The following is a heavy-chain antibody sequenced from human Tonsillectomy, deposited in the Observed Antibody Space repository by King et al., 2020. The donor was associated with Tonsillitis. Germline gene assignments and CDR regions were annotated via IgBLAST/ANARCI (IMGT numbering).Heavy chain of an antibody. CDR2: ISWNSGSI. CDR3: AKILTGYYHAFDN. D-gene: IGHD3-9*01. J-gene: IGHJ3*02. Sequence: VQLVESGGGLVQPGRSLRLSCAASGFSFDDYAMHWVRQAPGKGLDWVSGISWNSGSIGYADSVKGRFTISRDNAKNSLYLEMNSLGPDDTALYYCAKILTGYYHAFDNW. CDR1: GFSFDDYA. V-gene: IGHV3-9*01.